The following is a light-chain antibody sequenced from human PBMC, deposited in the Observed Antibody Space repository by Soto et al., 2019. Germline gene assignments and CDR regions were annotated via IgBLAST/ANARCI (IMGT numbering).Light chain of an antibody. V-gene: IGKV3-15*01. CDR1: QSVRSN. J-gene: IGKJ1*01. CDR3: QQYNNWPRT. CDR2: GAS. Sequence: EIVMTQSPGTLSVSPGERATLSCRASQSVRSNLAWYQQKPGQAPRLVIYGASTRATGIPARFSGGGSGTEFTLTINSLQSEDFAVYYCQQYNNWPRTFGQGTKVDI.